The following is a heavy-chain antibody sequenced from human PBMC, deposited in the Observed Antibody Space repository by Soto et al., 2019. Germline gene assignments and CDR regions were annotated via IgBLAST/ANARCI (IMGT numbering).Heavy chain of an antibody. J-gene: IGHJ6*02. V-gene: IGHV5-51*01. CDR1: GYSFTSYW. Sequence: PGESLKISCKGSGYSFTSYWIGWVRQMPGKGLEWMGIIYPGDSDTRYSPSFQGQVTISADKSISTAYLQWSSLKASDTAMYYCAFSKNYYYYGMDVWGQGTTVTVSS. CDR3: AFSKNYYYYGMDV. CDR2: IYPGDSDT.